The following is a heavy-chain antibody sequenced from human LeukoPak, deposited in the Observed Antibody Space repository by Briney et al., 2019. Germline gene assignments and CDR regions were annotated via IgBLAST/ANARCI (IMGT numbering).Heavy chain of an antibody. CDR2: ISNTGSPI. Sequence: GGSLRLSCAASVFTFTDDNINWVRQAPGKGLVWLSYISNTGSPIYYADSVKGRFTISRDNAKNSVYLQMNSLMYWDTAIHYCARDNGGHGEYFDYWGRGTLVAVSS. CDR3: ARDNGGHGEYFDY. V-gene: IGHV3-48*02. D-gene: IGHD3-10*01. CDR1: VFTFTDDN. J-gene: IGHJ4*02.